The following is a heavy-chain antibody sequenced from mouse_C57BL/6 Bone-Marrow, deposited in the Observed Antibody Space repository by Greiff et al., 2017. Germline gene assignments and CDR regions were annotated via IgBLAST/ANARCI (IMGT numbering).Heavy chain of an antibody. CDR2: IYPGSGST. CDR3: ARGPITTVVGAMDY. J-gene: IGHJ4*01. V-gene: IGHV1-55*01. CDR1: GYTFTSYW. Sequence: QVQLQQPGAELVKPGASVKMSCKASGYTFTSYWITWVKQRPGQGLEWIGDIYPGSGSTNYNEKFKSKATLTVDTSSRTAYMQLSSLTSEDSAVYYCARGPITTVVGAMDYWGQGTSVTVSS. D-gene: IGHD1-1*01.